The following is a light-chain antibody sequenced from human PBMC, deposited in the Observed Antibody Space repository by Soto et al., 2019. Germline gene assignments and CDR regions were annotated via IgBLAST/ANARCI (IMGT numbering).Light chain of an antibody. J-gene: IGLJ2*01. Sequence: QSVRTQPPSVSGAPGQRVTISCTGSSSNIGAGYDVHWYQQLPGTAPKLLIYGNSTRPSGVPDRFSGSKSGTSASLAITGLQAADEADYSCQSYDSSLSGSVFGGGTKLTVL. CDR2: GNS. CDR3: QSYDSSLSGSV. CDR1: SSNIGAGYD. V-gene: IGLV1-40*01.